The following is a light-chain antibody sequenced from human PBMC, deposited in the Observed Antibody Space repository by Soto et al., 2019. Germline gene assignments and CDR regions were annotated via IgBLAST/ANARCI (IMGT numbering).Light chain of an antibody. J-gene: IGLJ2*01. CDR1: SSNIGSGYE. CDR2: GDT. V-gene: IGLV1-40*01. CDR3: QSYDRSLSGSI. Sequence: QSVLTQPPSVSGAPGQRVTISCTGSSSNIGSGYEVHWYQQLPGTAPKLLIYGDTNRPSGVPDRFSGSKSGTSASLAITGLRADDEADYYCQSYDRSLSGSIFGGGTKLTVL.